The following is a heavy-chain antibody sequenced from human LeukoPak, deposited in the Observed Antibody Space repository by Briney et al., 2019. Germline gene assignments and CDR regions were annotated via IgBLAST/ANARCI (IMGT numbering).Heavy chain of an antibody. V-gene: IGHV3-43D*03. CDR1: GFTFDDYA. Sequence: GGSLRLSCAASGFTFDDYAMHWVRQAPGKGLEWVSLITWDGDNTYYADSVKGRFTISRDNAKNSLYLQMNSLRAEDTAVYYCALNTVSTPFDYWGQGTLVTVSS. CDR2: ITWDGDNT. CDR3: ALNTVSTPFDY. J-gene: IGHJ4*02. D-gene: IGHD4-17*01.